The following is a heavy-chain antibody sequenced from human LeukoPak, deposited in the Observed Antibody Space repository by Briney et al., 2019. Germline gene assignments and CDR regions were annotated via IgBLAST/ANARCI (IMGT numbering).Heavy chain of an antibody. V-gene: IGHV4-59*12. CDR3: ARDGYPLRWLAWFDP. Sequence: SETLSLTCTVSGGSISSYYWCWIRQPPGKGLEWIGYIYYSGSTNYNPSLKSRVTISVDTSKNQFSLKLSSVTAADTAVYYCARDGYPLRWLAWFDPWGQGTLVTVSS. CDR1: GGSISSYY. J-gene: IGHJ5*02. CDR2: IYYSGST. D-gene: IGHD4-23*01.